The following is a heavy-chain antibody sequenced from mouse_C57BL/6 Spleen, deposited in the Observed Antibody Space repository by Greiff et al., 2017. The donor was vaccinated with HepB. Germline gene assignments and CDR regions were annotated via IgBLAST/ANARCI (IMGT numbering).Heavy chain of an antibody. D-gene: IGHD2-4*01. CDR2: ISNLAYSI. CDR3: ARGGLRRDYYAMDY. J-gene: IGHJ4*01. CDR1: GFTFSDYG. Sequence: EVKLMESGGGLVQPGGSLKLSCAASGFTFSDYGMAWVRQAPRKGPEWVAFISNLAYSIYYADTVTGRFTISRENAKNTLYLEMSSLRSEDTAMYYCARGGLRRDYYAMDYWGQGTSVTVSS. V-gene: IGHV5-15*01.